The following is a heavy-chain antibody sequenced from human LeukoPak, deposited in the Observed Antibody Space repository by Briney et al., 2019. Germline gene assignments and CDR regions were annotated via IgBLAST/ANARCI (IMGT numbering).Heavy chain of an antibody. D-gene: IGHD4-23*01. CDR1: GGTFSSYA. CDR2: IIPIFGTA. J-gene: IGHJ4*02. V-gene: IGHV1-69*06. CDR3: ARDGRVFGYGGNPRYFDY. Sequence: GASVKVSCKASGGTFSSYAISWVRQAPGQGLEWMGGIIPIFGTANYAQKFQGRVTITADKSTSTAYMELSSLRSEDTAVYYCARDGRVFGYGGNPRYFDYWGQGTLVTVSS.